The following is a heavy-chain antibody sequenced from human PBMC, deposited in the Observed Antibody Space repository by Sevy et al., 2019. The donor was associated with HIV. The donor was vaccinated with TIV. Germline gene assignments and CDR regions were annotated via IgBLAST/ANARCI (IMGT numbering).Heavy chain of an antibody. Sequence: SETLSLTCTVSGGSISSSSYYWGWIRQPPGKGLEWIGSIYYSGSTYYNPSLKSRVTISVDTSKNQFSLKLSSVTAADTAVYYCRADRGSGWAEGDYFDYWGQGTLVTVSS. CDR3: RADRGSGWAEGDYFDY. CDR1: GGSISSSSYY. J-gene: IGHJ4*02. CDR2: IYYSGST. V-gene: IGHV4-39*01. D-gene: IGHD6-19*01.